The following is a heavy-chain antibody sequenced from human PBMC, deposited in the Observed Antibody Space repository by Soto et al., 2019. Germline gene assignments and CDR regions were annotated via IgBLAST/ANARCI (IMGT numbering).Heavy chain of an antibody. Sequence: SVTLSLTCTVSGGSINGRSYYWCWIRQSPGKGLEWIGSIYYSGSTYYNPSLKNRVAMSVDTSKNQFSLKLRSVSAADTAVYYCARQRTSVVTQAYFDDWGQGSLVTVSS. J-gene: IGHJ4*02. CDR3: ARQRTSVVTQAYFDD. V-gene: IGHV4-39*01. CDR1: GGSINGRSYY. CDR2: IYYSGST. D-gene: IGHD2-21*02.